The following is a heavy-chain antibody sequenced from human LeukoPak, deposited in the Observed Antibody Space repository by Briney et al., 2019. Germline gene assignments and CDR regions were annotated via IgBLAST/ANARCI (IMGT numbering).Heavy chain of an antibody. CDR1: GYTFTSYG. CDR3: AREGSAYCGGDCYSDY. D-gene: IGHD2-21*02. J-gene: IGHJ4*02. V-gene: IGHV1-18*01. CDR2: IGAYNGNT. Sequence: ASVKVSCKASGYTFTSYGISWARQAPGQGLEWMGWIGAYNGNTNYAQKLQGRVTMTTDTSTSTAYMELRSLRSDDTAVYYCAREGSAYCGGDCYSDYWGQGTLVTVSS.